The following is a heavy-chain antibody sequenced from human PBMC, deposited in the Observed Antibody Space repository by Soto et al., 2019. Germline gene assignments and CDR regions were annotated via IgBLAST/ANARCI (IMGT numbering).Heavy chain of an antibody. Sequence: QVQLVQSGAEVKRPESSMKVSCKPSGGTFNNYAINWVRQAPGQGLEWMGAIIPISGTTKYAQNFQGRVTITADKSTSTVYMDLSSLRSEDTAVYYCARWGGLSCSGAVCFKKPFDYWGQGTLVTVSS. J-gene: IGHJ4*02. CDR1: GGTFNNYA. CDR2: IIPISGTT. CDR3: ARWGGLSCSGAVCFKKPFDY. V-gene: IGHV1-69*06. D-gene: IGHD2-8*02.